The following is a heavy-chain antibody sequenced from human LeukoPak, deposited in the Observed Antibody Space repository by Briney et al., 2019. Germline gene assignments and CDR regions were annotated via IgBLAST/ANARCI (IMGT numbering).Heavy chain of an antibody. V-gene: IGHV4-31*03. CDR2: IYYSGST. CDR3: ARDSGDWFDP. D-gene: IGHD3-10*01. Sequence: PSQTLSLTCTVSTGSLSSGGYYWSWIRQHPGKGLEWIGYIYYSGSTYYNPSLKSRATISADTSKNQFSLKLSSVTAADTAVYYCARDSGDWFDPWGRGTLVTVSS. J-gene: IGHJ5*02. CDR1: TGSLSSGGYY.